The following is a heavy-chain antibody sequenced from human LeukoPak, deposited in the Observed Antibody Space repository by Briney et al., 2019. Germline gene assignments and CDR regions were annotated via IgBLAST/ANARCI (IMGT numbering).Heavy chain of an antibody. CDR3: ARGEMATAVFFDI. Sequence: GASVKVSCKASGCTFTSYYMHWVRQAPGQGLEWMGWINPNSGGTNYAQKFQGRVTMTRDTSISTAYMELSRLRSDDTAVYYCARGEMATAVFFDIWGQGTMVTVSS. J-gene: IGHJ3*02. CDR2: INPNSGGT. CDR1: GCTFTSYY. V-gene: IGHV1-2*02. D-gene: IGHD5-24*01.